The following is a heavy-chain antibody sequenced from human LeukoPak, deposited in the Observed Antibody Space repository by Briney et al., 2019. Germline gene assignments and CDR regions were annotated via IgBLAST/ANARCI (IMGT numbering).Heavy chain of an antibody. J-gene: IGHJ4*02. V-gene: IGHV3-33*01. CDR2: IWYDGSNK. Sequence: PGTSLRLSCAASGFTFSDSGMHWVRQAPGKGLEWVAVIWYDGSNKYYADSVKGRFTISRDNSKNTLYLQMNSLRAEDTAVYYCAAYSGGSPGGDYWGQGTLVTVSS. CDR3: AAYSGGSPGGDY. D-gene: IGHD1-26*01. CDR1: GFTFSDSG.